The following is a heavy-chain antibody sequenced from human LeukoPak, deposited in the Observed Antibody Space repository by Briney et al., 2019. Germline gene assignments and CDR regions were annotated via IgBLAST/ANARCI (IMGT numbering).Heavy chain of an antibody. CDR3: ARGSGRNWFDP. CDR1: GGSISSGSYY. D-gene: IGHD1-1*01. Sequence: PSQTLSLTCTVSGGSISSGSYYWSWIRQPAGKGLEWIGRIYTSGSTNYNPSLKSRVTISVDTSKNQFSLQLNSVTPEDTAVYYCARGSGRNWFDPWGQGTLVTVSS. V-gene: IGHV4-61*02. J-gene: IGHJ5*02. CDR2: IYTSGST.